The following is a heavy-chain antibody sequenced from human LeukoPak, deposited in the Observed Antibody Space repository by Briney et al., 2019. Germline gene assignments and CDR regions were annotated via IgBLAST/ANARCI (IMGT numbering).Heavy chain of an antibody. CDR1: GSSFTTYW. CDR3: ARHIGRDDAFDI. D-gene: IGHD5-12*01. Sequence: GASLKISCKGSGSSFTTYWISWMRPMPGKGLEWMGRIDLSDSYINYSPSFQGHVTISADKSISTAYLQWSSLQASDTAMYYCARHIGRDDAFDIWGQGTMVTVSS. V-gene: IGHV5-10-1*01. CDR2: IDLSDSYI. J-gene: IGHJ3*02.